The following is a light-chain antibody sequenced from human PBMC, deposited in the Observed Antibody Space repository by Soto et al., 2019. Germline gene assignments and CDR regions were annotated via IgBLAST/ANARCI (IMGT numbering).Light chain of an antibody. Sequence: SVLTQSPGTLSLSPGERATLSCRASQTVTANYLAWYQQKRGQAPRLLIFGASIRATGVPDRFSGSGSGTDFTLTITRLEPEDFAVYYWQHYGTSYSFGQGTKLEMK. J-gene: IGKJ2*03. CDR2: GAS. V-gene: IGKV3-20*01. CDR1: QTVTANY. CDR3: QHYGTSYS.